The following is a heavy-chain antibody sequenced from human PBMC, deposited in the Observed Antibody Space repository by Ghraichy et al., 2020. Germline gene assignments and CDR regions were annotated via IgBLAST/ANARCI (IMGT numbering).Heavy chain of an antibody. CDR2: IYYSGST. V-gene: IGHV4-39*07. Sequence: SETLSLTCTVSGGSISSSSYYWGWIRQPPGKGLEWIGSIYYSGSTYYNPSLKSRVTISVDTSKNQFSLKLSSVTAADTAVYYCARDAVQAFWWHTFEYSSSSGAFDIWGQGTMVTVSS. CDR3: ARDAVQAFWWHTFEYSSSSGAFDI. D-gene: IGHD6-6*01. CDR1: GGSISSSSYY. J-gene: IGHJ3*02.